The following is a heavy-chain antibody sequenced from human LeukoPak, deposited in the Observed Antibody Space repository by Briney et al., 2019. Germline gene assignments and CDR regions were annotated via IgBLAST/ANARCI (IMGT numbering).Heavy chain of an antibody. V-gene: IGHV4-4*07. D-gene: IGHD3-10*01. CDR2: IYSSGST. CDR3: ARSYGSGSYPWFDP. J-gene: IGHJ5*02. CDR1: GGSISSYS. Sequence: SETLSLTCTVSGGSISSYSWSWIRQPAGKGLEWIGRIYSSGSTNYNSSLKSRVTMSVDTSKNQFSLKLSSVTAADTAVYYCARSYGSGSYPWFDPWGQGTLVTVSS.